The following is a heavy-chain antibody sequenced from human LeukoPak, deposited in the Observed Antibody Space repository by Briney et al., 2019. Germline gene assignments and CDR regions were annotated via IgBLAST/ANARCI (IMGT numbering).Heavy chain of an antibody. Sequence: SETLSLTCTVSGGYISSYYWSWIRQPAGKGLEWIGRIYTSGSTNYNPSLKSRVTMSVDTSKNQFSLKLSSVTAADTAVYYCAGSFFPLSANGSGSYFSNLFDPWGQGTLVTVSS. CDR1: GGYISSYY. CDR3: AGSFFPLSANGSGSYFSNLFDP. D-gene: IGHD3-10*01. V-gene: IGHV4-4*07. J-gene: IGHJ5*02. CDR2: IYTSGST.